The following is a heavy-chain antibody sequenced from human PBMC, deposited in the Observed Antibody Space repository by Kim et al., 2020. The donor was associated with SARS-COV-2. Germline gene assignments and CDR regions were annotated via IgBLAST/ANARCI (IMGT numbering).Heavy chain of an antibody. CDR3: VGRKGWFANLNGFEV. CDR1: GFDFGDTA. Sequence: GGSLRLSCSASGFDFGDTAMFWVRQAPGKGPEWVAGISWSGENVAYADFAEGRFTISRDNTNHILNLQMSGLRGEDSALYHCVGRKGWFANLNGFEVWGQGTMVTVS. V-gene: IGHV3-20*01. D-gene: IGHD3-10*01. J-gene: IGHJ3*01. CDR2: ISWSGENV.